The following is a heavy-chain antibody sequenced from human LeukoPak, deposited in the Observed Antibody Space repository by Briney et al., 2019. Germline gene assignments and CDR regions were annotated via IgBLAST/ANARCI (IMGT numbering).Heavy chain of an antibody. D-gene: IGHD6-19*01. CDR3: ARGGIQVSGIDEFDY. Sequence: QPGGSLRLSCAASGFTFIDYDMHWVRQVIGKGLEWVSAIGIRGDTHYSGSVKGRFTISRGNAESSLYLQMNSLRAEDTAVYYCARGGIQVSGIDEFDYWGQGTLVTVSS. V-gene: IGHV3-13*01. CDR2: IGIRGDT. J-gene: IGHJ4*02. CDR1: GFTFIDYD.